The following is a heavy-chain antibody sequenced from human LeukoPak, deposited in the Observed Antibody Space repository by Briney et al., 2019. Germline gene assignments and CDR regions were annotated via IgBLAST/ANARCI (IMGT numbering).Heavy chain of an antibody. CDR1: DGAITGYY. CDR2: LHYGGST. Sequence: SETLSLTCTVSDGAITGYYWGWIRQPPGKGLDWIGHLHYGGSTNYNPSLKSRVTISVGTSKNHFSLKLCSVTAADTAVYYCARGHSTSWTYYFDYWGQGALVTVSS. D-gene: IGHD6-13*01. CDR3: ARGHSTSWTYYFDY. J-gene: IGHJ4*02. V-gene: IGHV4-59*01.